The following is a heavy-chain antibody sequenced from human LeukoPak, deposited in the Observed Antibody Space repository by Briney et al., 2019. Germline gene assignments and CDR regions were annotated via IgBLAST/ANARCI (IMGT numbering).Heavy chain of an antibody. CDR1: GGSFSGYY. V-gene: IGHV4-34*09. Sequence: PSETLSLTCAVYGGSFSGYYWSWIRQPPGKGLEWIGEINHSGSTNYNPSLKSRAAISVGTSKNQFSLNLSSVTAADTAVYYCARGGSTAAAGKRAWFDPWGQGTLVTVSS. CDR2: INHSGST. D-gene: IGHD6-13*01. CDR3: ARGGSTAAAGKRAWFDP. J-gene: IGHJ5*02.